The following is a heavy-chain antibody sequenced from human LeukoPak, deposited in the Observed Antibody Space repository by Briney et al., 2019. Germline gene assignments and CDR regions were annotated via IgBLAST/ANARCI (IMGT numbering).Heavy chain of an antibody. D-gene: IGHD6-19*01. CDR1: GFTFGDYA. V-gene: IGHV3-43*02. CDR3: AKDIENSSGWYEGVDY. Sequence: PGGSLRLSCAASGFTFGDYAMHWVRQAPGKGLEWVSLISGDGGSTFYADSMKGRFTISRDNSKNSLFLQMNSLGTEDTALYYWAKDIENSSGWYEGVDYWGQGTLVTVSS. J-gene: IGHJ4*02. CDR2: ISGDGGST.